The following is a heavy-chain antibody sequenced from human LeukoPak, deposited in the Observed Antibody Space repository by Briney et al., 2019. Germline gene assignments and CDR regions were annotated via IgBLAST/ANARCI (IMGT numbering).Heavy chain of an antibody. J-gene: IGHJ5*02. D-gene: IGHD3-3*01. CDR2: ISGSGGST. Sequence: GGSLRLSCAASGFTFSSYAMSWVRQAPGKGLEWVSAISGSGGSTYYADSVKGRFTISRDNSKNTLYLQMNSLRAEDTAVYYCAKVSHVLRFLESDWFGPWGQGTLVTVSS. V-gene: IGHV3-23*01. CDR3: AKVSHVLRFLESDWFGP. CDR1: GFTFSSYA.